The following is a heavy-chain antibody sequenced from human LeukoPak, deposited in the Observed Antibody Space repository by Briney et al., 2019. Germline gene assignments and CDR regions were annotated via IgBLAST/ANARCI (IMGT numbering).Heavy chain of an antibody. D-gene: IGHD2-15*01. CDR2: ISAYNGNT. J-gene: IGHJ6*03. V-gene: IGHV1-18*01. CDR3: ARATNLCSGGSCYSWDYYYYMDV. CDR1: GHTFTSYG. Sequence: ASVKVSCKASGHTFTSYGISWVRQAPGQGLEWVGWISAYNGNTNYAQKLQGRVTMTTDTSTSTAYMELRSLRSDDTAVYYCARATNLCSGGSCYSWDYYYYMDVWGKGTTVTVSS.